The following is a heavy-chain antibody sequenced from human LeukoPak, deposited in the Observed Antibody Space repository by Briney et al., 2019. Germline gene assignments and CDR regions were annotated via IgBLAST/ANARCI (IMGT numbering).Heavy chain of an antibody. D-gene: IGHD3-10*01. J-gene: IGHJ3*02. CDR3: AKLPHRGITMVRGATPDDAFDI. CDR1: GFTVSSNY. CDR2: ISGSGGST. V-gene: IGHV3-23*01. Sequence: GGSLRLSCAASGFTVSSNYMSWVRQAPGKGLEWVSGISGSGGSTYYADSVKGRFTISRDNSKNTLYLQMNSLRAEDTAVYYCAKLPHRGITMVRGATPDDAFDIWGQGTMVTVSS.